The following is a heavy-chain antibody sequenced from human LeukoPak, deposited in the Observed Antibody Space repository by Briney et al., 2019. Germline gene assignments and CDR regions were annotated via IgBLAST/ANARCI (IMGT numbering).Heavy chain of an antibody. J-gene: IGHJ5*02. CDR1: GYTFITYY. CDR3: ARGPRSSGWIEDP. D-gene: IGHD6-19*01. V-gene: IGHV1-46*01. CDR2: ISPSGGST. Sequence: ASVKVSCKASGYTFITYYMHWVRQAPGQGLEWMGIISPSGGSTSNAQKFQGRVTMTRDTSTSTVYMELSSLRSEDTAVYYCARGPRSSGWIEDPWGQGTLVTVSS.